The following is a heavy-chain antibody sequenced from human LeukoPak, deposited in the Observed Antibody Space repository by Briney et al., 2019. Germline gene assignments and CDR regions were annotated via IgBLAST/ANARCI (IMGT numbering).Heavy chain of an antibody. Sequence: ASVKVSCKASGYTFTSYDINWVRQATGQGLEWMGWMNPISGNTGSAQKFQGGVTMTRNTSISTAYMELSSLRSGDTAVYYCAREGGSIDWFDPWGQGTLVTVSS. V-gene: IGHV1-8*01. J-gene: IGHJ5*02. CDR3: AREGGSIDWFDP. D-gene: IGHD3-16*01. CDR1: GYTFTSYD. CDR2: MNPISGNT.